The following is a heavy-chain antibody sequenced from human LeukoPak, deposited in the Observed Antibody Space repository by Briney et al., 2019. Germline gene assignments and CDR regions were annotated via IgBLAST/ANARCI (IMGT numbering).Heavy chain of an antibody. Sequence: GESLKISCKGSGYSFTSYWIGWVRQMPGKGLEWMGIIYPGDSDTRYSPSFQGQVTISADKSISTAYLQWSSLKASDTAMYYCARQHAPNYYDSSGHPLYYFDYWGQGTLVTVSS. CDR3: ARQHAPNYYDSSGHPLYYFDY. CDR2: IYPGDSDT. J-gene: IGHJ4*02. D-gene: IGHD3-22*01. CDR1: GYSFTSYW. V-gene: IGHV5-51*01.